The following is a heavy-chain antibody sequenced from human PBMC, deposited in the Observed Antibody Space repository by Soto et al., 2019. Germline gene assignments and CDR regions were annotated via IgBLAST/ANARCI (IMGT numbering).Heavy chain of an antibody. D-gene: IGHD5-18*01. CDR2: INHSGST. V-gene: IGHV4-34*01. CDR3: ARKSYGYVGY. CDR1: GGSFSGYY. Sequence: SWTLSLTCAVYGGSFSGYYWSWIRQPPGKGLEWIGEINHSGSTNDNPSLKSRVTISVDTSKNQFSLKLSSVTAADTAVYYCARKSYGYVGYWGQGTLVTVSS. J-gene: IGHJ4*02.